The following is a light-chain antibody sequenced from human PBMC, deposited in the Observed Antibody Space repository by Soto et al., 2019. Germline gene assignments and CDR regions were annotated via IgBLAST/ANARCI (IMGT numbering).Light chain of an antibody. V-gene: IGKV3-11*01. J-gene: IGKJ5*01. Sequence: EIVLTQSPASLSLSPGERATLCCRASQSVDSYLVWYQQKPGQAPRLLIFGGSNRATGIPARFSGSGSGTDFTLTINSLEPDDFAVYYCQQRDSWPITFGQGTRLEIK. CDR1: QSVDSY. CDR2: GGS. CDR3: QQRDSWPIT.